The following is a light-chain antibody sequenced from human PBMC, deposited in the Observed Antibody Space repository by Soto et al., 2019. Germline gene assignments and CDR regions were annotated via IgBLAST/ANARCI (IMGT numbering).Light chain of an antibody. CDR3: QQYDHLPPYT. V-gene: IGKV1-33*01. CDR2: DAS. Sequence: DIQMTQSPSSLSASVGDTVTITCQASRDISVYLNWYQQKPGKAPKLLVFDASNLQTGLPPRFSGTGSGKHFTFTISRLQTEHVATYYCQQYDHLPPYTFGPGPGLEL. CDR1: RDISVY. J-gene: IGKJ2*01.